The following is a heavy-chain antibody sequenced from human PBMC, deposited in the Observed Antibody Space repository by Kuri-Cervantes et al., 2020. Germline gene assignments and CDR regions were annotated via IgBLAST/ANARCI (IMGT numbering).Heavy chain of an antibody. J-gene: IGHJ4*02. CDR1: GFTFSSYA. CDR3: ASYTNFWGSYTEY. D-gene: IGHD3-16*01. CDR2: VWYLGNNK. V-gene: IGHV3-33*08. Sequence: GESLKISCAASGFTFSSYAMSWVRQAPGKGLEWLAVVWYLGNNKYYADSVKGRFTISRDNAKNSLYLQMNSLRAEDTAVYYCASYTNFWGSYTEYWGQGTLVTVSS.